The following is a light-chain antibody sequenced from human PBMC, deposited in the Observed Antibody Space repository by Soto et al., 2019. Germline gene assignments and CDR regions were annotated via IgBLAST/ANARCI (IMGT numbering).Light chain of an antibody. CDR3: TSYAGSNNYV. Sequence: QSALTQPPSASGSPGQSVTISCTGTSGDVGGYNYVSWYQHHPGKAPELMIYEVTKRPSGAPDRFSGSKSGNTASLTVSGLQAEDEADYYCTSYAGSNNYVFGTGTKLTVL. CDR1: SGDVGGYNY. V-gene: IGLV2-8*01. J-gene: IGLJ1*01. CDR2: EVT.